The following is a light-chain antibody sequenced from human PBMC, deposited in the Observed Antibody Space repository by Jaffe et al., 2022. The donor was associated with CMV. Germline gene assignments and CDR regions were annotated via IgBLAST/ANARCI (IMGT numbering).Light chain of an antibody. CDR1: KLGNKY. V-gene: IGLV3-1*01. CDR3: QAWDSNTAWVL. Sequence: SYELTQPPSVSVSPGQTASVTCSGDKLGNKYACWYQQKPGQSPVLVIYQNTKRPSGIPERFSGSNSGNTATLTISGTQAMDEADYYCQAWDSNTAWVLFGGGTNLTVL. CDR2: QNT. J-gene: IGLJ2*01.